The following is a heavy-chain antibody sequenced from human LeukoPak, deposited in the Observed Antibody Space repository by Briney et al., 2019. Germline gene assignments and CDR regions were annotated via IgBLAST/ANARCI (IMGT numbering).Heavy chain of an antibody. CDR1: GFTFSSYG. Sequence: GRSLRLSCAASGFTFSSYGRHWVRQAPGKGLEWVAVISYDGSNKYYADSVKGRFTISRDNSKNTLYLQMNSLRAEDTAVYYCARAYHYYDSSGYGYNYYYGMDVWGQGTTVTVSS. CDR2: ISYDGSNK. J-gene: IGHJ6*02. V-gene: IGHV3-30-3*01. D-gene: IGHD3-22*01. CDR3: ARAYHYYDSSGYGYNYYYGMDV.